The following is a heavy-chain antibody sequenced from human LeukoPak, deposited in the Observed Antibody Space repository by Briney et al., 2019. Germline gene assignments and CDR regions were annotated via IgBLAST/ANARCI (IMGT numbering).Heavy chain of an antibody. CDR3: ARGYLKDCIEY. CDR1: GYTFIRYG. D-gene: IGHD1-14*01. Sequence: GASVKVSCKASGYTFIRYGITWVRQAPGQGLEWMGWISASSGNTYYAEKVQGRVTMTTETSASTAYMELRRLRSDDTAVYYCARGYLKDCIEYWGQGTLVTVSS. J-gene: IGHJ4*02. CDR2: ISASSGNT. V-gene: IGHV1-18*01.